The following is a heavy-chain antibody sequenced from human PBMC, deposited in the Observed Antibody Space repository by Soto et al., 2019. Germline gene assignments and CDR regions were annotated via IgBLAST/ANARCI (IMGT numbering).Heavy chain of an antibody. V-gene: IGHV4-39*01. CDR3: ARRGGDMGTAFDH. CDR1: GGSISSSSYY. J-gene: IGHJ4*02. CDR2: IYYSGST. Sequence: PSETLSLTCTVSGGSISSSSYYWGWIRQPPGKGLEWIGYIYYSGSTYYNPSLKSRVTISVDTSKNQSSLKLSSVTAADTAVYYCARRGGDMGTAFDHWGQGTLVTVSS. D-gene: IGHD3-16*01.